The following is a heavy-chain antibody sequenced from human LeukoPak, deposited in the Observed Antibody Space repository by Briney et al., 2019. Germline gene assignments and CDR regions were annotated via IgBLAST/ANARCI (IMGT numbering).Heavy chain of an antibody. D-gene: IGHD3-3*01. Sequence: PPETLSLTCAVSGGSISSGGYSWSWIRQPPGKGLEWIGYIYHSGSTYYNPSLKSRVTISVDRSKNQFSLKLSSVTAADTAVYYCARSSYYDFWSGQLGDAFDIWGQGTMVTVSS. J-gene: IGHJ3*02. CDR2: IYHSGST. CDR3: ARSSYYDFWSGQLGDAFDI. CDR1: GGSISSGGYS. V-gene: IGHV4-30-2*01.